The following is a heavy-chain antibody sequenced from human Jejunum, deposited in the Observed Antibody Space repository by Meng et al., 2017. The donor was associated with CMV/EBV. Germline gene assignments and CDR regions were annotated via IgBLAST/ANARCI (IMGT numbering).Heavy chain of an antibody. J-gene: IGHJ4*02. Sequence: QVQLRQSGPGLVKPSXTLSLTCAXSGDSVSSNSAAWNWFRQSPSRGLEWLGRTYYRSKWYNDYAVSVKSRITVNPDTSKNQISLQLNSVTPEDTAVYYCARDNGYGDSGLDYWGQGTLVTVSS. CDR3: ARDNGYGDSGLDY. CDR2: TYYRSKWYN. D-gene: IGHD4-17*01. V-gene: IGHV6-1*01. CDR1: GDSVSSNSAA.